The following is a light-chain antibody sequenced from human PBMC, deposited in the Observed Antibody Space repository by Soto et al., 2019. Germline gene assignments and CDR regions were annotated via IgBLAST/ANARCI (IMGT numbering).Light chain of an antibody. CDR3: QQYSSYGT. J-gene: IGKJ1*01. CDR2: KSS. CDR1: QDLDKW. Sequence: ILMSQSPSSLSASVGDRVTITCRASQDLDKWLAWYQQKPGKAPNLLIYKSSTLRQGVPSRFSGFGSGTEYILTITDWKPDDFAIYYCQQYSSYGTFAKGPVVEMK. V-gene: IGKV1-5*01.